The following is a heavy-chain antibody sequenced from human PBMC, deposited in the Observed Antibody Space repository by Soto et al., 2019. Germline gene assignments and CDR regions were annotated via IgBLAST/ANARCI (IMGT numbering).Heavy chain of an antibody. Sequence: SETLSLTXTVSGGSISSYYWSWIRQPPGKGLEWIGYIYYSGRTYYNPSLKSRVTISIDTSKHQFSLKLTSVTAADTAVYYCATYCSGGNCFDWFDSWGQGILVTVSS. CDR3: ATYCSGGNCFDWFDS. CDR2: IYYSGRT. J-gene: IGHJ5*01. V-gene: IGHV4-59*06. D-gene: IGHD2-15*01. CDR1: GGSISSYY.